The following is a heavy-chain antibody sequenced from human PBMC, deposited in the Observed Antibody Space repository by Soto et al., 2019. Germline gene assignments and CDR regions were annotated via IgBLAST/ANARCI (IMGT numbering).Heavy chain of an antibody. CDR3: ARHGFGPLHGLVDV. CDR1: GGSITNYY. J-gene: IGHJ6*02. Sequence: QVQLQESGPGLVKPSETLSLTCTVSGGSITNYYCSWFRQPPGQGLEWIGYIQYNGYSAYNLSLKRRVTMSMDTSKTQSSLRVESVTATDTAVYYCARHGFGPLHGLVDVWGQGTTVIVSS. D-gene: IGHD3-10*01. CDR2: IQYNGYS. V-gene: IGHV4-59*08.